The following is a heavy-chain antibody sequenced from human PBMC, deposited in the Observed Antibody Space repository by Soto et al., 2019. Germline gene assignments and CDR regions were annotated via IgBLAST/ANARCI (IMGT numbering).Heavy chain of an antibody. CDR3: TIDDPINKY. CDR2: IKSYTNGGTT. J-gene: IGHJ4*02. Sequence: GGSLRLSCAASGFTFSNAWMSWVRQAPGKGLEWVGRIKSYTNGGTTDYAAPVKGRFAISRDDSKNTLYLQMNSLKTEDAGVYYCTIDDPINKYWGQGTLVTVSS. V-gene: IGHV3-15*01. CDR1: GFTFSNAW.